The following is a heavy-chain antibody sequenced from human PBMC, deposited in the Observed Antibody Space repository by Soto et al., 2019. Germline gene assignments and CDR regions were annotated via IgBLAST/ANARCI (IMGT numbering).Heavy chain of an antibody. CDR1: GYTFTSYG. CDR3: ASGLLWFGPRGDAFDI. D-gene: IGHD3-10*01. V-gene: IGHV1-18*01. CDR2: ISAYNGNT. Sequence: QVQLVQSGAEVKKPGASVKVSCKATGYTFTSYGISWVRQAPGQGIEWMGWISAYNGNTNYAQKLQGRVTMTTDTSTSTAYMELRSLRSDDTAVYYCASGLLWFGPRGDAFDIWGQGTMVTVSS. J-gene: IGHJ3*02.